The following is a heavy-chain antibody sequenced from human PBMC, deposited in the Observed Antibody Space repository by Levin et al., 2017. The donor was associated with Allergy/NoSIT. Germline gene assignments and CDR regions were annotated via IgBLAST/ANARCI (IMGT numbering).Heavy chain of an antibody. J-gene: IGHJ4*02. CDR1: GFTFSSYA. CDR2: ISGSGGKT. CDR3: AKGVRGISMLLGVYFDF. D-gene: IGHD2/OR15-2a*01. Sequence: PGESLKISCAASGFTFSSYAMGWVRQAPGKGLEWVSAISGSGGKTYHADSVRGRFTTSRDSSKNTLYLQMNSLRAEDTAVYYCAKGVRGISMLLGVYFDFWGQGTLVTVSS. V-gene: IGHV3-23*01.